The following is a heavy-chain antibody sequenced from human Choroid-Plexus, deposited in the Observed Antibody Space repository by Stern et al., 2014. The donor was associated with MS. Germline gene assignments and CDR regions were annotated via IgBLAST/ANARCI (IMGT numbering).Heavy chain of an antibody. CDR3: AKDRQYLTYFFDH. V-gene: IGHV3-30*18. D-gene: IGHD2/OR15-2a*01. CDR1: GFTFGSCA. J-gene: IGHJ5*02. CDR2: VSYDGSNK. Sequence: VQLVESGGGVVQPGRPLRLSCVASGFTFGSCAMHWVRQAPGKGLEWVPGVSYDGSNKYYADSVKGRFTISRDNSQNTLYMQMSSLRPEDTAGYYCAKDRQYLTYFFDHWGQGSLVTVSS.